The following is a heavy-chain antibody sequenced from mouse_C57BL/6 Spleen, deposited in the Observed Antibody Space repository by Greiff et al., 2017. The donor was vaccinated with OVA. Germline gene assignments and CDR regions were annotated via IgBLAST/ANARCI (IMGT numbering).Heavy chain of an antibody. J-gene: IGHJ2*01. V-gene: IGHV1-52*01. D-gene: IGHD1-1*01. CDR2: IDPSDSET. Sequence: VQLQQPGAELVRPGSSVKLSCKASGYTFTSYWMHWVKQRPIQGLEWIGNIDPSDSETHYNQKFKDKATLTVDKSSSTAYMQLSSLTSEDSAVYYCARLDGSSLDYWGQGTTLTVSS. CDR3: ARLDGSSLDY. CDR1: GYTFTSYW.